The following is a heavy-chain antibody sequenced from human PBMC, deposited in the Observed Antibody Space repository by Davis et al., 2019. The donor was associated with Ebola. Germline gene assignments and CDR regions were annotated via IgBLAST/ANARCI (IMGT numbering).Heavy chain of an antibody. Sequence: ASVKVSCKASGYTSTNYGISWVRQAPGQGLEWMGWISAYNGNTNYADKLQDRVTMTTDTSTSTAYMELKSLRPDDTAIYYCARVRGKYYYESSGFYGPPGYFDYWGQGTLVTVSS. J-gene: IGHJ4*02. V-gene: IGHV1-18*01. D-gene: IGHD3-22*01. CDR2: ISAYNGNT. CDR3: ARVRGKYYYESSGFYGPPGYFDY. CDR1: GYTSTNYG.